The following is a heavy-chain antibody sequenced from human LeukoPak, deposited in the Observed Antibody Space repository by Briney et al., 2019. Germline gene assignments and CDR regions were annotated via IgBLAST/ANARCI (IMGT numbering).Heavy chain of an antibody. D-gene: IGHD6-13*01. V-gene: IGHV3-21*01. J-gene: IGHJ4*02. CDR3: SRGGSWSDY. CDR1: GFTFSSYS. CDR2: ISSSSSYI. Sequence: GGSLRLSCAASGFTFSSYSMNWVRQAPGEGLEWVSSISSSSSYIYYAGSVKGRFTISRDNAKNSLYLQMNSLRAEDTAVYYCSRGGSWSDYWGQGTLVTVSS.